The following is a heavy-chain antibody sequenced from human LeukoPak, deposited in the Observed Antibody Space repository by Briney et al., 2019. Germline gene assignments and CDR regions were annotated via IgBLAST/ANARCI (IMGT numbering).Heavy chain of an antibody. Sequence: PGRSLRLSCAASGFTFDDYAMHWFRQAPGKGLEWVSGISWNSGSIGYADSVKGRFTISRDNAKNSLYLQMNSLRAEDTALYYCSQDAGYSLEYFQHWGQGTLVTVSS. CDR1: GFTFDDYA. D-gene: IGHD2-15*01. CDR3: SQDAGYSLEYFQH. J-gene: IGHJ1*01. V-gene: IGHV3-9*01. CDR2: ISWNSGSI.